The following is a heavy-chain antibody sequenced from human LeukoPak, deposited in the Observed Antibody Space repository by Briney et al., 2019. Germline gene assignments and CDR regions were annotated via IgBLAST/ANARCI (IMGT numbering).Heavy chain of an antibody. CDR2: IYYSGST. Sequence: SETLSLTCTVSGGSISSDHYYWSWIRQPPGKGLEWIGYIYYSGSTNYNPSLKSRVTISVDTSKNQFSLKLSSVTAADTAVYYCATHRGEYFDWLFREPYFDYWGQGTLVTVSS. V-gene: IGHV4-61*01. CDR3: ATHRGEYFDWLFREPYFDY. D-gene: IGHD3-9*01. CDR1: GGSISSDHYY. J-gene: IGHJ4*02.